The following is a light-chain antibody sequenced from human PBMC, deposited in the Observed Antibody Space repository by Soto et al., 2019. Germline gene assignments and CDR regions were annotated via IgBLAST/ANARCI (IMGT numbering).Light chain of an antibody. CDR3: QQSYNNPKT. J-gene: IGKJ1*01. CDR2: AAS. V-gene: IGKV1-39*01. Sequence: IPMTQSPSSLSASVGDRVTITCRASQSIANYLNWYQQKPGKAPKLLIYAASTLESGVPSRFSGSGSGTDFTLTISSLQPEDFATYYCQQSYNNPKTFGQGTKVEIK. CDR1: QSIANY.